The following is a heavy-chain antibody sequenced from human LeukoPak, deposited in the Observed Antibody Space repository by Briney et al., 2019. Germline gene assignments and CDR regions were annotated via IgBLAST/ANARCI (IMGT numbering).Heavy chain of an antibody. D-gene: IGHD1-1*01. J-gene: IGHJ4*02. Sequence: ASVKVSCKASGYTFTSYDINWVGQATGQGLEWLGWMNPNSGNTGYAQKFQGRVTITRNTSISTAYMELSSLRSEDTAVYYCARVQGSPLENKRLDYWGQGTLVTVSS. V-gene: IGHV1-8*03. CDR2: MNPNSGNT. CDR1: GYTFTSYD. CDR3: ARVQGSPLENKRLDY.